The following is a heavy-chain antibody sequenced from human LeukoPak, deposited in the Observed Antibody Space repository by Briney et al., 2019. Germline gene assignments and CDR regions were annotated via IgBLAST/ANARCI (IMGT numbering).Heavy chain of an antibody. D-gene: IGHD2-15*01. CDR2: IYSGGST. Sequence: PGGSLRLSCTVSGFTVSSDSMSWVRQAPGKGLEWVSFIYSGGSTHYSDSVKGRFTISRDNARNTLYLQMNSLRAEDTAVYYCARDLAGSRDKWGQGTLVTVSS. CDR3: ARDLAGSRDK. V-gene: IGHV3-53*01. CDR1: GFTVSSDS. J-gene: IGHJ4*02.